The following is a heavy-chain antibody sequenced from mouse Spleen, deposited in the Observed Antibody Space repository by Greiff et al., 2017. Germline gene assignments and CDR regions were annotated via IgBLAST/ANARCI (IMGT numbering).Heavy chain of an antibody. CDR3: ARVDSSGYVGAMDY. CDR2: IDPSDSYT. V-gene: IGHV1-50*01. D-gene: IGHD3-2*01. J-gene: IGHJ4*01. Sequence: QVQLQQSGAELVKPGASVKLSCKASGYTFTSYWMQWVKQRPGQGLEWIGEIDPSDSYTNYNQKFKGKATLTVDTSSSTAYMQLSSLTSEDSAVYYCARVDSSGYVGAMDYWGQGTSVTVSS. CDR1: GYTFTSYW.